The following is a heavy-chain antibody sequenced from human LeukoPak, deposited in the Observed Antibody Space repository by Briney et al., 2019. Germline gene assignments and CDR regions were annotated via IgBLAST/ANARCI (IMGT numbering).Heavy chain of an antibody. CDR2: IIPILGIA. J-gene: IGHJ3*02. D-gene: IGHD6-19*01. CDR1: GGTFSSYA. Sequence: ASVKVSCKASGGTFSSYAISWVRQAPGQGLEWMGGIIPILGIANYAQKFQGRVTITADKSTSTAYMELSSLRSEDTAVYDCARGGAVAVAGTGDAFDIWGQGTMVTVSS. V-gene: IGHV1-69*10. CDR3: ARGGAVAVAGTGDAFDI.